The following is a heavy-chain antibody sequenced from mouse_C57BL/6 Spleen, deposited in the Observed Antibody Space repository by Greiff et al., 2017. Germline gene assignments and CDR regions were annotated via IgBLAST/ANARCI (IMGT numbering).Heavy chain of an antibody. J-gene: IGHJ1*03. D-gene: IGHD2-4*01. CDR1: GYTFTSYW. Sequence: QVQLQQPGAELVRPGSSVKLSCKASGYTFTSYWMHWVKQRPIQGLEWIGNIDPSDSETHYNQKFKDKATLTVDKSSSTAYMQLSSLTSEDSAVYYCARSGYDSGYWYFDVWGTGTTVTVSS. CDR2: IDPSDSET. V-gene: IGHV1-52*01. CDR3: ARSGYDSGYWYFDV.